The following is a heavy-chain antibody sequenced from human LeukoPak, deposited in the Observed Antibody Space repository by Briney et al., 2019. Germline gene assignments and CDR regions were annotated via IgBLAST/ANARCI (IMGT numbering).Heavy chain of an antibody. CDR1: GFTFSSYA. CDR3: ARDYAAPGWDYMDV. J-gene: IGHJ6*03. Sequence: PGGSLRLSCAASGFTFSSYAMHWVRQVPGKGLEWVAVISYDGSNKYYADSVKGRFTISRDNSKNTLYLQMNSLRAEDTAVYYCARDYAAPGWDYMDVWGKGTTVTVSS. CDR2: ISYDGSNK. D-gene: IGHD3-16*01. V-gene: IGHV3-30*04.